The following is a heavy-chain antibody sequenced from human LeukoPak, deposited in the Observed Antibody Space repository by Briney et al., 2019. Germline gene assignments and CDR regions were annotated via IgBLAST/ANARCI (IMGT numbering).Heavy chain of an antibody. Sequence: LGGSLRLSCAASGFTFRKYAMSWVRQAPGKGLVWVSAISASGGATYYADSVKGRFTISRDNSKNTLSLQMNSLRAEDTAVYYCAKDGYSYGDFSNFDSWGQGTLVTVSS. CDR2: ISASGGAT. CDR3: AKDGYSYGDFSNFDS. D-gene: IGHD5-18*01. CDR1: GFTFRKYA. V-gene: IGHV3-23*01. J-gene: IGHJ4*02.